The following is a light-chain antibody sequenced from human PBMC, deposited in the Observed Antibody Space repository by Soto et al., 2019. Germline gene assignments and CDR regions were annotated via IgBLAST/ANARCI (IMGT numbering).Light chain of an antibody. J-gene: IGLJ3*02. CDR2: NDY. V-gene: IGLV1-44*01. CDR3: TAWDDSLNAWL. Sequence: QSVLTQPPSASGTPGQRVTISCSGSSSNVEENSVTWYQWLPGAAPKLLIYNDYQRPSGVPDRFSGSKSGTSASLAISGLQSEDDADYFCTAWDDSLNAWLFGGGTKLTVL. CDR1: SSNVEENS.